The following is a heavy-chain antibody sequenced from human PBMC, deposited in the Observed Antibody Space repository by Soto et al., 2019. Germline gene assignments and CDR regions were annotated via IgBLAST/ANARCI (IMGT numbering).Heavy chain of an antibody. CDR1: GGTFSSYA. D-gene: IGHD3-3*01. V-gene: IGHV1-69*06. CDR2: IIPIFRTA. J-gene: IGHJ6*02. Sequence: AASVKVSCKASGGTFSSYAISWVRQAPGQGLEWMGGIIPIFRTANYAQRFQGRVTITADKSTSTAYMELSSLRSEDTAVYYCARGTYYDFWSGPFYGMDVWGQGTTVTVSS. CDR3: ARGTYYDFWSGPFYGMDV.